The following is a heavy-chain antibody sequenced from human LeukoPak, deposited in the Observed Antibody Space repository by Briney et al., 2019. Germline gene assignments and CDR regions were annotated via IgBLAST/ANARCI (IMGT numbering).Heavy chain of an antibody. CDR3: ARRNHYFYYMDV. Sequence: SETLSLTCTVSGGSISSYYWSWIRQPPGKGLEWIGYIYYSGSTNYNPSLKSRVTISVDTSKNQFSLKLSSVTAADSAVYYCARRNHYFYYMDVWGKGTTVTVSS. J-gene: IGHJ6*03. CDR2: IYYSGST. CDR1: GGSISSYY. V-gene: IGHV4-59*08.